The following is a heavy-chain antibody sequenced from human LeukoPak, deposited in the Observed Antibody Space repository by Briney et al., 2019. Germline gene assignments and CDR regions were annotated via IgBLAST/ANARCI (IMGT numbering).Heavy chain of an antibody. Sequence: GGSLRLSCAAPGFTFSSYSMHWVRQAPGKGLEWVSSISSSSSYIYYADSVKGRFTISRNNAKNSLYLQMNSLRAEDTAVYYCARGGSVVFDYWGQGTLVTVSS. CDR2: ISSSSSYI. D-gene: IGHD3-10*01. J-gene: IGHJ4*02. CDR1: GFTFSSYS. V-gene: IGHV3-21*01. CDR3: ARGGSVVFDY.